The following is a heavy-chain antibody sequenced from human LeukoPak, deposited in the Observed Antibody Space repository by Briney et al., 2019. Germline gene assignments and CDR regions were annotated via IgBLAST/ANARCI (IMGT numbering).Heavy chain of an antibody. J-gene: IGHJ4*02. CDR2: LNDDGTKA. D-gene: IGHD3-22*01. Sequence: GGSLRLSCAVSGFTFSNYWMHWVRQAPGKGLVWVSRLNDDGTKASYADFVKGRFTISRDNAKNSLYLQMNSLRAEDTAVYFCARGPMLVITTIFDYWGQGTLVTVSS. CDR1: GFTFSNYW. V-gene: IGHV3-74*01. CDR3: ARGPMLVITTIFDY.